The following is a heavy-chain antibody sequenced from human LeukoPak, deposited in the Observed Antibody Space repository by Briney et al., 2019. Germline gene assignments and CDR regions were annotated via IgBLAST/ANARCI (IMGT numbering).Heavy chain of an antibody. V-gene: IGHV4-61*08. CDR3: ARRGVYYDSSGYHYYFDY. D-gene: IGHD3-22*01. CDR1: GGSISSGGYY. CDR2: IYYSGST. J-gene: IGHJ4*02. Sequence: SETLSLTCTVSGGSISSGGYYWSWIRQPPGKGLEWIGYIYYSGSTNYNPSLKSRVTISVDTSKNQFSLKLSSVTAADTAVYYCARRGVYYDSSGYHYYFDYWGQGTLVTVSS.